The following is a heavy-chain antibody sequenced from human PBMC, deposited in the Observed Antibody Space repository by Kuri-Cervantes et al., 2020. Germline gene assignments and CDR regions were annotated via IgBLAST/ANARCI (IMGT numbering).Heavy chain of an antibody. Sequence: SVKVSCKASGYTFTYRYLHWVRQAPGQGLEWMGGIIPIFGTANYAQKFQGRVTITTDESTSTAYMELSSLRSEDTAVYYCARDKGYILGYWGQGTLVTVSS. D-gene: IGHD3-16*01. J-gene: IGHJ4*02. CDR3: ARDKGYILGY. CDR1: GYTFTYRY. CDR2: IIPIFGTA. V-gene: IGHV1-69*05.